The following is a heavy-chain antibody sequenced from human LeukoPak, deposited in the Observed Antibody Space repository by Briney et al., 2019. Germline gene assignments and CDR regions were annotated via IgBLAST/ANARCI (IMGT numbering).Heavy chain of an antibody. Sequence: PGGSLRLSCAASGFTFSTYNMNWVRHGPGKGLGWVSSISSSSNYIYYADSVKGRFTISRDNAKNSLYLQMNSLRAEDTDVYYCARDVGASAPDAFDIWGQGTMVTVSS. J-gene: IGHJ3*02. V-gene: IGHV3-21*01. D-gene: IGHD1-26*01. CDR2: ISSSSNYI. CDR3: ARDVGASAPDAFDI. CDR1: GFTFSTYN.